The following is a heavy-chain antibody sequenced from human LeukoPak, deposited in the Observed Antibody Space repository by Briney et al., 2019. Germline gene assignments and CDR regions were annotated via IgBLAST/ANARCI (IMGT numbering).Heavy chain of an antibody. Sequence: GGSLRLSCAASGFTVSNNYMSWVRQAPGKGLEWVGRIKSKTDGGTTDYAAPVKGRFTISRDDSKNTLYLQMNSLKTEDTAVYYCTTSNRDYGDYSDYWGQGTLVTVSS. D-gene: IGHD4-17*01. CDR2: IKSKTDGGTT. CDR1: GFTVSNNY. J-gene: IGHJ4*02. V-gene: IGHV3-15*01. CDR3: TTSNRDYGDYSDY.